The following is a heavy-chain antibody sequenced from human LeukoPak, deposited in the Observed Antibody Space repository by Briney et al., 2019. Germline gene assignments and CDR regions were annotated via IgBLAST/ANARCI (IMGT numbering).Heavy chain of an antibody. V-gene: IGHV4-59*12. D-gene: IGHD3-9*01. J-gene: IGHJ5*02. CDR3: ARKYYDILTGYHYFNWFDP. CDR1: GGSISSYY. Sequence: SETLSLTCTVSGGSISSYYWSWIRQPPGKGLEWIGYIYYSGSTNYNPSLKSRVTISVDTSKNQFSLKLSSVTAADTAVYYCARKYYDILTGYHYFNWFDPWGQGTLVTVSS. CDR2: IYYSGST.